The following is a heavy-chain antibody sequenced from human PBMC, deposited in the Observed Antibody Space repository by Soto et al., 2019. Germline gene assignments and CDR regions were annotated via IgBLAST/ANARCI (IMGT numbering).Heavy chain of an antibody. CDR2: MNPNSGNT. CDR1: GYTFTSYD. CDR3: AGWHDGYYYCGLDD. V-gene: IGHV1-8*01. Sequence: QVQLVQSGAEVKKPGASVKVSCKASGYTFTSYDINWGRQAPGQGLEWMGWMNPNSGNTGYAQKFQGRVTMTRNTCISTAYMELSSLRSEDTARYYCAGWHDGYYYCGLDDWGQGTTVTVSS. J-gene: IGHJ6*02. D-gene: IGHD6-19*01.